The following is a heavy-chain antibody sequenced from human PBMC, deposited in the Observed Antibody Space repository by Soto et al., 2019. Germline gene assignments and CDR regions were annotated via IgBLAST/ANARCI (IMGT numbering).Heavy chain of an antibody. CDR2: ISYTGENT. J-gene: IGHJ6*02. D-gene: IGHD2-15*01. Sequence: GSLRLSCSASGFTFSKYGMHWVRQAPGKGLECVSAISYTGENTYYADSVKGRFTISRDNSKNTLFLQMSSLTAEDTGIYYCVNVAAHYYYYYGTDVWGQGTTVTVSS. CDR3: VNVAAHYYYYYGTDV. CDR1: GFTFSKYG. V-gene: IGHV3-64D*06.